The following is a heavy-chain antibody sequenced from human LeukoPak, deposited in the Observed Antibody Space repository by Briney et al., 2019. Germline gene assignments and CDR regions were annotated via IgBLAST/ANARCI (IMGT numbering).Heavy chain of an antibody. Sequence: GGSLLLSCVVSGLNFSLYSISGVRRPPGKGLEWVSSISGRGDSIYYAESVKGGFTISRDNSKSTLNLQMGSLRVEDTAIYYCVSFEYWGQGTLVTVSS. CDR2: ISGRGDSI. J-gene: IGHJ4*02. V-gene: IGHV3-23*01. CDR1: GLNFSLYS. CDR3: VSFEY.